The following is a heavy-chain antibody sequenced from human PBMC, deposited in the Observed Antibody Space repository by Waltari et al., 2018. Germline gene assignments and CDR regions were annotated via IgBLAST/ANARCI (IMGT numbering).Heavy chain of an antibody. Sequence: QVQLVESGGGVVQPGRSLRLSCAASGFTFSSYGMHWVRQAPGKGLEWVAVKSYEGSNKFYADSVKGRFTISRDNSKNTLYLQMNSLRAEDTAVYYGAKGGYCSSTSCYAYWYFDLWGRGTLVTVSS. CDR1: GFTFSSYG. CDR3: AKGGYCSSTSCYAYWYFDL. D-gene: IGHD2-2*01. J-gene: IGHJ2*01. V-gene: IGHV3-30*18. CDR2: KSYEGSNK.